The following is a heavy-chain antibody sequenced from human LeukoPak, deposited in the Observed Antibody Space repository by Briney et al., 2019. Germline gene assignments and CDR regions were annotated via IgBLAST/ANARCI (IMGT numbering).Heavy chain of an antibody. J-gene: IGHJ4*02. D-gene: IGHD3-3*01. CDR1: GFTFSSYA. V-gene: IGHV3-23*01. CDR2: ISGSGGST. Sequence: PGGSLRLSCAASGFTFSSYAMSWVRQAPGKGLEWVSAISGSGGSTYYADSVKGRLTISRDNSKNTLYLQMNSLRADDTAVYYCATDGGEVLRFLEWLSNLDFWGQGTLVTVSS. CDR3: ATDGGEVLRFLEWLSNLDF.